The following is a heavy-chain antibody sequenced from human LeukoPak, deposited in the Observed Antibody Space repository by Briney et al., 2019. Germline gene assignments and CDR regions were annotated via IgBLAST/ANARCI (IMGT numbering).Heavy chain of an antibody. D-gene: IGHD4-17*01. CDR3: TRDPPDYGDYDDAFDI. CDR1: GFTFSGSA. CDR2: IRSKANSYAT. Sequence: GGSLRLSCAASGFTFSGSAMHWVRRASGKGLEWVGRIRSKANSYATAYAASVKGRFTISRDDSKNTAYLQMNSLKTEDTAVYYCTRDPPDYGDYDDAFDIWGQGTMVTVSS. V-gene: IGHV3-73*01. J-gene: IGHJ3*02.